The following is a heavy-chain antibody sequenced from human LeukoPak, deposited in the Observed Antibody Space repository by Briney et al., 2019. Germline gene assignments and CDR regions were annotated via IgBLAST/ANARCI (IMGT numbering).Heavy chain of an antibody. J-gene: IGHJ4*02. CDR1: GFTFSSYW. CDR3: ARVSSLAVAGFFDY. Sequence: GGSLRLSCAASGFTFSSYWMNWVRQAPGKGLEWVANIKQDGSEKDYVDSVRGRFTISRDNTKNSLYLQMNSLRAEDTAVYFCARVSSLAVAGFFDYWGQGILVTVSS. D-gene: IGHD6-19*01. CDR2: IKQDGSEK. V-gene: IGHV3-7*01.